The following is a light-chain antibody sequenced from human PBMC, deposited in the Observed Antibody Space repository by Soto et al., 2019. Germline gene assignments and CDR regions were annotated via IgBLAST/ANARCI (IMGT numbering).Light chain of an antibody. J-gene: IGLJ1*01. CDR1: SSDIGGYTY. CDR3: CSYTSSNTLV. CDR2: EVT. V-gene: IGLV2-14*01. Sequence: QSVLTQPASVSGSPGQSITISCTGGSSDIGGYTYVSWFQQHPGKAPKLMIYEVTNRPSGVSNRFSGSKSGSTASLTISGLQAEDEADYYCCSYTSSNTLVFGTGTKVTVL.